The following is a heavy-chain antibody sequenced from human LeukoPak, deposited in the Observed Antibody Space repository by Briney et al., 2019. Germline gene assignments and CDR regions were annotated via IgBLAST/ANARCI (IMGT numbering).Heavy chain of an antibody. CDR3: ARGYSRGFNWFDP. CDR2: IIPIFGTA. D-gene: IGHD6-13*01. Sequence: GSSVKVSCKASGGTFSSYAISWVRQAPGQGLEWMVRIIPIFGTANYAQKFQCRVTITADKSTSTAYMELRSLKSEDTAVYYCARGYSRGFNWFDPWGQGTLVTVSS. J-gene: IGHJ5*02. CDR1: GGTFSSYA. V-gene: IGHV1-69*06.